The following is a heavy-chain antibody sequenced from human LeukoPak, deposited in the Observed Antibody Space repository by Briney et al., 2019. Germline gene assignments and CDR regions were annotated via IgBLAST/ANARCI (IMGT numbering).Heavy chain of an antibody. Sequence: GGSLRLSCVASGFTFSSYWMNWVRQAPGKGLEYVANIKQDGSAKYYADSVKGRFTISRDNAKNSLYLQMHSLRAEDTAVYYCAKAGYSASWHDYWGQGTLVTVSS. J-gene: IGHJ4*02. V-gene: IGHV3-7*01. D-gene: IGHD6-13*01. CDR3: AKAGYSASWHDY. CDR2: IKQDGSAK. CDR1: GFTFSSYW.